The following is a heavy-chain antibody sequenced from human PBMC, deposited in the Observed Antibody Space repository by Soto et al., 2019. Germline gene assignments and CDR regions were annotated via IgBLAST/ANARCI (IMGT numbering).Heavy chain of an antibody. J-gene: IGHJ6*02. V-gene: IGHV6-1*01. D-gene: IGHD1-26*01. CDR3: ARGDQNYYYGMNV. CDR1: GNRVSSNSAA. CDR2: TYYRSKWYN. Sequence: SETLSLTCAISGNRVSSNSAAWNWTSPSPSRGLERRGRTYYRSKWYNNYAASEKRRITINPDTSKTQFSLQLNSVTPEETAVYYCARGDQNYYYGMNVWGQGTTVTVS.